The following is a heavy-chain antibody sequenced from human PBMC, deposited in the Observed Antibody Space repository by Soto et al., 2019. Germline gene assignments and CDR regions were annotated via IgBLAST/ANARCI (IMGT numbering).Heavy chain of an antibody. Sequence: ASVKVSCKASGYTFTSYDINWVRQATGQGLEWMGWMNPNSGNTGYAQKFQGRVTMTRNTSISTAYMELSSLRSEDTAVYYCARGMTCSGGSCYPDAFDIWGQGTMVTVSS. V-gene: IGHV1-8*01. D-gene: IGHD2-15*01. CDR2: MNPNSGNT. J-gene: IGHJ3*02. CDR1: GYTFTSYD. CDR3: ARGMTCSGGSCYPDAFDI.